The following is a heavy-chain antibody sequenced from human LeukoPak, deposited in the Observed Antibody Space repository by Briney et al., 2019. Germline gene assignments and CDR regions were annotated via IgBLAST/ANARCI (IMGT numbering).Heavy chain of an antibody. CDR1: GFTFSSYA. CDR3: ARDGGYGDYPHFDY. V-gene: IGHV3-48*04. J-gene: IGHJ4*01. Sequence: GGSLGLSCAASGFTFSSYAMSWVRQAPGKGLEWLSYISSSNITMYYADSVKGRFTISRDNAKKSLYLQMNSPRPDDTAVYYCARDGGYGDYPHFDYWGQGTLVTVSS. CDR2: ISSSNITM. D-gene: IGHD4-17*01.